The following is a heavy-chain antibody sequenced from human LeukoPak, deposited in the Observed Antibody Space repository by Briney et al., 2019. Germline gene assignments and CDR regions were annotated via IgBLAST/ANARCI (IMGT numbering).Heavy chain of an antibody. CDR1: GFTVSSNY. J-gene: IGHJ6*03. CDR3: ARVSKPGWFDYMDV. D-gene: IGHD3-10*01. CDR2: VLSDGSDQ. V-gene: IGHV3-30*03. Sequence: PGGSLRLSCAASGFTVSSNYMSWVRQAPGKGLEWLAVVLSDGSDQYYGDSVQGRFTVSRDNSKNTLYLQMDNLRFEDTAVYYCARVSKPGWFDYMDVWGKGTTVIVSS.